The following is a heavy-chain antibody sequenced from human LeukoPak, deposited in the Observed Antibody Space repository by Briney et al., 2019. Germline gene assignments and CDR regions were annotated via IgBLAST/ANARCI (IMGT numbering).Heavy chain of an antibody. J-gene: IGHJ4*02. CDR2: ISGSGGST. D-gene: IGHD3-16*01. CDR3: AKDPYVSPGY. V-gene: IGHV3-23*01. Sequence: GGSLRLSCAASGFTLSSYAMSWVRQAPEKGLEWVSAISGSGGSTYYADSVKGRFTISRDNSKNTLYLQMNSRRAEDTAVYYCAKDPYVSPGYWGQGTLVTVSS. CDR1: GFTLSSYA.